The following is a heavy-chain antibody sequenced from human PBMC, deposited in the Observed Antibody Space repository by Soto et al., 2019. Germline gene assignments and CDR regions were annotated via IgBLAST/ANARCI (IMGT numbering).Heavy chain of an antibody. CDR2: IWYDGSNK. Sequence: VNSSSYGRHRISKEKGKGLEWVAVIWYDGSNKYYADSVKGRFTISRDNSKNTLYLQMNSLRAEDTAVYYCARDFLRLEDLLELVPGMEVWGHGTTVPVSS. D-gene: IGHD3-16*01. V-gene: IGHV3-33*01. J-gene: IGHJ6*02. CDR1: VNSSSYG. CDR3: ARDFLRLEDLLELVPGMEV.